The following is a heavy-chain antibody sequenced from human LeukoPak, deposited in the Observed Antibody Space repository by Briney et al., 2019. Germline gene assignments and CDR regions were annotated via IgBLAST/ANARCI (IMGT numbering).Heavy chain of an antibody. CDR3: ARGRDAFDI. CDR2: INHSGST. J-gene: IGHJ3*02. CDR1: GESFSGYY. V-gene: IGHV4-34*01. Sequence: IPSETLSLTCAVYGESFSGYYWSWLRQSPGKGLEWIGEINHSGSTNYNPSLKSRVTISVDTSKNQFSLKLSSVTAADTAIYYCARGRDAFDIWGQGTMVTVSS.